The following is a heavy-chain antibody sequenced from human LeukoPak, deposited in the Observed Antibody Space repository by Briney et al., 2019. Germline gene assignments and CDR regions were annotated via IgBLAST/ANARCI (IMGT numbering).Heavy chain of an antibody. V-gene: IGHV4-4*09. CDR2: IYTSGST. D-gene: IGHD2-2*01. CDR3: ARLTPGGVYCSSTSCAFDI. J-gene: IGHJ3*02. CDR1: GGSISSYY. Sequence: SETLSLTCTVSGGSISSYYWGWIRQLPGKGLEWIGYIYTSGSTNYNPSLKSRVTISVDTSKNQFSLKLSSVTAADTAVYYCARLTPGGVYCSSTSCAFDIWGQGTMVTVSS.